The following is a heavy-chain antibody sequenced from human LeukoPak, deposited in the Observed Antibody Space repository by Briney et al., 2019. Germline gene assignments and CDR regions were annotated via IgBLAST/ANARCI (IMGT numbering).Heavy chain of an antibody. CDR2: FYYSGSD. CDR1: GASITNYY. D-gene: IGHD2-15*01. CDR3: VRGYCSGATCYHFDY. V-gene: IGHV4-59*01. J-gene: IGHJ4*02. Sequence: PSETLSPTCTVSGASITNYYWNWVRQPPGKGLEWIGYFYYSGSDNYNPSLKSRITISVDTSKNQFSLKLSSVTAADTAVYYCVRGYCSGATCYHFDYWGQGTLVTVSS.